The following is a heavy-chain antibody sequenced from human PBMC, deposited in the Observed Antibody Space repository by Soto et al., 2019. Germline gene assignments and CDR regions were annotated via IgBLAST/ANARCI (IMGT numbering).Heavy chain of an antibody. V-gene: IGHV3-74*01. CDR2: INSDGTIS. J-gene: IGHJ6*02. CDR1: GFTFDTYW. D-gene: IGHD2-21*01. CDR3: ARLSGDHSAFFSYGMDA. Sequence: GGSLRLSCAASGFTFDTYWMNWVRQAPGKGSEWLSGINSDGTISSYADSVKGRFTSSRDNARNTLSLQMNSLRADDTAVYYCARLSGDHSAFFSYGMDAWGQGTTVTVSS.